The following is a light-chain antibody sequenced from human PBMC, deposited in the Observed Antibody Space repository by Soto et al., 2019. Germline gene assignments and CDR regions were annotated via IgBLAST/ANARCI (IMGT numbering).Light chain of an antibody. Sequence: QSALTQPASVSGSPGQSITISCTGTSSDVGSYNLVSWYQQHPGKAPKLMIYEGSKRPSGVSNRFSGSKSGNTASLTISGLQAEDEADYYCCSYAGSSIVVFGGVTQLTVL. CDR1: SSDVGSYNL. CDR3: CSYAGSSIVV. CDR2: EGS. J-gene: IGLJ2*01. V-gene: IGLV2-23*01.